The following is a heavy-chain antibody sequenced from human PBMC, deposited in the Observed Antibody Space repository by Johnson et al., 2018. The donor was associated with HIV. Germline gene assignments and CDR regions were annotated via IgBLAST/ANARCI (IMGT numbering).Heavy chain of an antibody. CDR1: RFTVSGNY. CDR3: AKEPAVGYSGSFSGGFDI. V-gene: IGHV3-66*01. J-gene: IGHJ3*02. D-gene: IGHD1-26*01. Sequence: VQLVESGGGLVQPGGSLRLSCAASRFTVSGNYMTWVRQAPGKGLEWVSVVYSAGHTYYADSVKGRFTISRDNSKNSLFLQMNRLRVEDTAVYYCAKEPAVGYSGSFSGGFDIWGQGTMVTVSS. CDR2: VYSAGHT.